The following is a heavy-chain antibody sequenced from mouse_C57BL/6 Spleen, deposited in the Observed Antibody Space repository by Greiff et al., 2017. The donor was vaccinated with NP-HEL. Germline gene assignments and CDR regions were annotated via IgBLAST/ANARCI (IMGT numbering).Heavy chain of an antibody. CDR3: ARSGTIYYGNYVWYFDV. CDR2: IYPGSGST. D-gene: IGHD2-1*01. CDR1: GYTFTSYW. V-gene: IGHV1-55*01. Sequence: VQLQQPGAELVKPGASVKMSCKASGYTFTSYWITWVKQRPGQGLEWIGDIYPGSGSTNYNEKFKSKATLTVDTSSSTAYMQLSSLTSEDSAVYYCARSGTIYYGNYVWYFDVWGTGTTVTVSS. J-gene: IGHJ1*03.